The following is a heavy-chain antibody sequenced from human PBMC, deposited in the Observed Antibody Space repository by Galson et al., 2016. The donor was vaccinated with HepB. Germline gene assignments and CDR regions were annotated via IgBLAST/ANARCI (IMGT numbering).Heavy chain of an antibody. CDR1: GLTFSSHA. CDR3: ARDAWSGYYARCAFDI. CDR2: ISSSSSYI. D-gene: IGHD3-3*01. J-gene: IGHJ3*02. V-gene: IGHV3-21*01. Sequence: SLRLSCAASGLTFSSHAMNWVRQAPGKGLEWVSYISSSSSYIYYADAVKGRFIISRDNAKKSLYLQMNSLRDEDTAVDYCARDAWSGYYARCAFDIWGQGTMVTVSS.